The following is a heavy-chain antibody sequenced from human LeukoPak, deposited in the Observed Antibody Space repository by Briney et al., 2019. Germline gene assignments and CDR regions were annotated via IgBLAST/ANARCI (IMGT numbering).Heavy chain of an antibody. CDR3: ARDARVVIDY. Sequence: GGSLRLSCAASGLTFSSYWMSWVRQAPGKGLEWVANMNLNGGEKYYVDSVKGRFTISRDNAKNSLYLLMNSLRAEDTAVYYCARDARVVIDYWGQGTLVTVSS. D-gene: IGHD2-15*01. CDR2: MNLNGGEK. V-gene: IGHV3-7*01. CDR1: GLTFSSYW. J-gene: IGHJ4*02.